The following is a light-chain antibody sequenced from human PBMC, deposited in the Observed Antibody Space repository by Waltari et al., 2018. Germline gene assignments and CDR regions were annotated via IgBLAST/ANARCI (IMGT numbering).Light chain of an antibody. CDR2: KDI. CDR1: ALPKQY. CDR3: QSADSSASYKV. J-gene: IGLJ2*01. Sequence: SYELSQPPSVSVSPGQPARITCSGDALPKQYAFWSQQRPGQAPVLLIYKDIERPTGIPARFSGSSSGTSVTLTISGVQAEDEADYYCQSADSSASYKVFGGGTKLTVL. V-gene: IGLV3-25*03.